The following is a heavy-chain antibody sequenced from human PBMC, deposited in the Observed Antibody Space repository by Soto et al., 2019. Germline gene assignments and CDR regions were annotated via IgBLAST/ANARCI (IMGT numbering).Heavy chain of an antibody. CDR1: GFTFTSSA. CDR3: AADYGDYASFDY. J-gene: IGHJ4*02. CDR2: IVVGSGNT. V-gene: IGHV1-58*01. Sequence: ASVKVSCKASGFTFTSSAVQWVRQARGQRLEWIGWIVVGSGNTNYAQKFQERVTITRDMSTSTAYMELSSLRSEDTAVYYCAADYGDYASFDYWGQGTLVTVSS. D-gene: IGHD4-17*01.